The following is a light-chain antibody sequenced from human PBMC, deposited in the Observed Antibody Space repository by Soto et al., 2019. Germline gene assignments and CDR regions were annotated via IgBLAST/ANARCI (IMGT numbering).Light chain of an antibody. V-gene: IGKV3-20*01. Sequence: IVLTQSPGILSXXPGERATLSCRASQSVDSVYLAWYQQKPGQPPRLLIYGASSRAADIPDRXXXXXXXXXXXXXXSRLEPEDFAVYYCQQYGSSPPLSFGGGTKVDIK. CDR1: QSVDSVY. CDR2: GAS. CDR3: QQYGSSPPLS. J-gene: IGKJ4*01.